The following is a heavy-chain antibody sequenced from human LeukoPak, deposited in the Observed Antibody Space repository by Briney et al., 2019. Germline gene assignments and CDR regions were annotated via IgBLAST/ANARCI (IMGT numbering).Heavy chain of an antibody. V-gene: IGHV1-69*13. CDR3: ARHPRVGAQGVDY. CDR2: IILIFGTA. CDR1: GGTFSSYA. Sequence: GASVTVSCKASGGTFSSYAISWVRQAPGQGLEWMGGIILIFGTANYAQKFQGRVSITADESTSTAYMELSSLRSEDTAVYYCARHPRVGAQGVDYWGQGTLVTVSS. J-gene: IGHJ4*02. D-gene: IGHD1-26*01.